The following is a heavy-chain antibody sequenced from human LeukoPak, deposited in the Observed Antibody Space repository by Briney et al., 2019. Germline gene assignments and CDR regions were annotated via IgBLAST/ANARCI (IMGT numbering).Heavy chain of an antibody. Sequence: ASVKVSCKASGYTFTSYYMHWVRQAPGQGLEWMGIINPSGGSTSYAQKFQGRVTMTRDTSTSTVYMELSSLRSEDTAVYYCARDRNVVVVAATLDYWGQGTLATVSS. D-gene: IGHD2-15*01. V-gene: IGHV1-46*01. CDR2: INPSGGST. CDR1: GYTFTSYY. J-gene: IGHJ4*02. CDR3: ARDRNVVVVAATLDY.